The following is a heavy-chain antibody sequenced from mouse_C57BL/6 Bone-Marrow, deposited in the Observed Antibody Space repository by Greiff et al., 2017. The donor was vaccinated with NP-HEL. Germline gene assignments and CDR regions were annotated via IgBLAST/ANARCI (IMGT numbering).Heavy chain of an antibody. CDR1: GFTFSSYA. V-gene: IGHV5-4*01. CDR3: ARTSYYSNFFDY. CDR2: ISDGGSYT. J-gene: IGHJ2*01. Sequence: EVQLVESGGGLVKPGGSLKLSCAASGFTFSSYAMSWVRQTPEKRLEWVATISDGGSYTYYPANVKGRFTISRDNAKNNLYLQMSHLKSEDTAMYYCARTSYYSNFFDYWGQGTTLTVSS. D-gene: IGHD2-5*01.